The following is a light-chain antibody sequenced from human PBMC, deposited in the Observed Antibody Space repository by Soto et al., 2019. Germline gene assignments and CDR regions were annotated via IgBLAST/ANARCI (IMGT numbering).Light chain of an antibody. V-gene: IGKV1-5*03. CDR2: KAS. CDR1: QSIDIW. CDR3: QHYYGYSRT. J-gene: IGKJ2*01. Sequence: DIQMTQSPSTLSASVGDRVTITCRASQSIDIWLAWYQQKPGKAPKHLIYKASNLDSGVPSRFSGSGSGTEFTLTISSLQPDDSATYYCQHYYGYSRTFGQGPKLEIK.